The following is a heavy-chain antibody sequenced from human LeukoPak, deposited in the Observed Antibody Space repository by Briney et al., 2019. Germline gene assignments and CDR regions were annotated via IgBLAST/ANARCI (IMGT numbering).Heavy chain of an antibody. J-gene: IGHJ4*02. CDR1: GFTFSTYN. V-gene: IGHV3-48*01. Sequence: GGSLRLSCAASGFTFSTYNMNWVRQAPGKGLEWISYINADSGTIQYADSVRGRFTTSRDNAKNSLYLQMNSLRAEDTAVYYCVRDNSRGQSLGVIYWGQGSLVTVSS. CDR3: VRDNSRGQSLGVIY. CDR2: INADSGTI. D-gene: IGHD3-22*01.